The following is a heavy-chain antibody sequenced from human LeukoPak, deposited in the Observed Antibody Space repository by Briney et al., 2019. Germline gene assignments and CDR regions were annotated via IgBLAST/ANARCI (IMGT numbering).Heavy chain of an antibody. D-gene: IGHD6-6*01. Sequence: SETLSLTCGVSGYSISSGYYWGWIRQPPGKGLEWMGSIYHSGSTYYNPSLKSRVTISVDTSKNQFSLKLSSVTAADTAVYYCARRVGAARSYYFDYWGQGTLVTVSS. J-gene: IGHJ4*02. CDR2: IYHSGST. CDR3: ARRVGAARSYYFDY. CDR1: GYSISSGYY. V-gene: IGHV4-38-2*01.